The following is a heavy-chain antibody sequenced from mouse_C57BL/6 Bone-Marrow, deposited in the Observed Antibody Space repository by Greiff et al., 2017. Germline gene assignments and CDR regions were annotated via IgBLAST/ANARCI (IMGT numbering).Heavy chain of an antibody. J-gene: IGHJ2*01. V-gene: IGHV1-52*01. Sequence: QVQLQQPGAELVKPGSSVKLSCKASGYTFTSYWMHWVKQRPIQGLEWIGNIDPSDSETHYNQKFKDKATLTVDKSSSTAYMQLSSLTSEDSAVYYCARRGVYDGYFLFDYWGQGTTLTVSS. CDR1: GYTFTSYW. CDR3: ARRGVYDGYFLFDY. D-gene: IGHD2-3*01. CDR2: IDPSDSET.